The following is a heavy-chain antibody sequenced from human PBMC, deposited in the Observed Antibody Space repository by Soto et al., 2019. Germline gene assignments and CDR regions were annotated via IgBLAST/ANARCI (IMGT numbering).Heavy chain of an antibody. V-gene: IGHV3-30*18. Sequence: QVQLVESGGGVVQPGRSLRLSCAASGFTFSSYGMHWVRQAPGKGLEWVAVISYDGSNKYYADSVKGRFTISRDNSKNTLYLQMNSLRAEDTAVYYCAKDPSYDFWSGTFDYWGQGTLVTVSS. CDR2: ISYDGSNK. CDR1: GFTFSSYG. D-gene: IGHD3-3*01. J-gene: IGHJ4*02. CDR3: AKDPSYDFWSGTFDY.